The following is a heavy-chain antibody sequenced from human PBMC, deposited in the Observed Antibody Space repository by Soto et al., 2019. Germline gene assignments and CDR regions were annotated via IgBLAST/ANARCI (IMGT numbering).Heavy chain of an antibody. V-gene: IGHV1-69*01. J-gene: IGHJ3*02. CDR1: GGTFSSYA. CDR3: ARDSVEMAKMGDAFDI. Sequence: QVQLVQSGAEVKKPGSSVKVSCTASGGTFSSYAISWVRQAPGQGLEWMGGIIPIFGTANYAQNFQGRVTITADESTSTAYMELSSLRSEDTAVYYCARDSVEMAKMGDAFDIWGQGTMVTVSS. CDR2: IIPIFGTA. D-gene: IGHD5-12*01.